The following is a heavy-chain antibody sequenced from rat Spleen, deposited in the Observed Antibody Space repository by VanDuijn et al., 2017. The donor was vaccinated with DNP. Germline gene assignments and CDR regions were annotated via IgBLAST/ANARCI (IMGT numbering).Heavy chain of an antibody. CDR1: GFNFNDYW. V-gene: IGHV4-2*01. J-gene: IGHJ4*01. CDR3: VKDHYYSADGAMDA. CDR2: INEHSSII. D-gene: IGHD1-1*01. Sequence: EVKLVESGGGLVQPGRSLKLSCAASGFNFNDYWMGWVRQTPGKGLEWIGEINEHSSIINYTPSLKDKFTISRDNARNTLYLQMSKLGSEDTAIYYCVKDHYYSADGAMDAWGQGTSVTVSS.